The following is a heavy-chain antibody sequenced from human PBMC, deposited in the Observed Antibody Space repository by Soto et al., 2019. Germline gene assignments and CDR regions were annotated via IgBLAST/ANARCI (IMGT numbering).Heavy chain of an antibody. J-gene: IGHJ3*02. Sequence: ASVKVSCKASGYTFTSYAMHWVRQAPGQRLEWMGWINAGNGNTKYSQKFQGRVTITRDTSASTAYMELSSLRSEDTAVYYCARELGAPPSETGAFDIWGQGTMVTVSS. CDR3: ARELGAPPSETGAFDI. V-gene: IGHV1-3*01. D-gene: IGHD2-2*01. CDR2: INAGNGNT. CDR1: GYTFTSYA.